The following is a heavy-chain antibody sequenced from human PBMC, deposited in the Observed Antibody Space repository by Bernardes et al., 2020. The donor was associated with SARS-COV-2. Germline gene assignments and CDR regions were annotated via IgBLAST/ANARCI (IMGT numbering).Heavy chain of an antibody. CDR3: ARESWYSGGHYYMDV. CDR2: VYTSGSI. J-gene: IGHJ6*02. Sequence: SETLSLTCTVSGGSISTYHWSWIRQPADKGLEWIGRVYTSGSINYNPSLKSRVGMSVDTSKSQFSLKLSSVTAADTAVYYCARESWYSGGHYYMDVWGQGTTVTVSS. V-gene: IGHV4-4*07. D-gene: IGHD1-26*01. CDR1: GGSISTYH.